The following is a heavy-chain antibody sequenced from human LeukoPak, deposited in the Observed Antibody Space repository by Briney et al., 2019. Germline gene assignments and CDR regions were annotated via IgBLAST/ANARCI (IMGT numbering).Heavy chain of an antibody. D-gene: IGHD5-12*01. CDR2: ISYDGSNK. V-gene: IGHV3-30*18. J-gene: IGHJ4*02. CDR3: EKDRSGYGAPSPFDY. CDR1: GFTFSSYV. Sequence: PGRSLRLSCAASGFTFSSYVIHWVRQAPGKGLEWVAVISYDGSNKYYADSVKGRFTIARDNSKTTLYLQMRSLRAEDTAVYYCEKDRSGYGAPSPFDYWGQGTLVTVSS.